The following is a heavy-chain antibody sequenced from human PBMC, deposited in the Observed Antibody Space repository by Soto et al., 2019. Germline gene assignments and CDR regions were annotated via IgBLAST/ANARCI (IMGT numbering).Heavy chain of an antibody. V-gene: IGHV3-11*01. CDR3: ARERAPKTRYFDL. CDR2: ISGTGTTA. J-gene: IGHJ2*01. Sequence: QVQLVESGGGLVKPGGSLRLSCAASGFTFSNYYMTWVRQTPEKGLEWVSYISGTGTTAYYADSVRGRFTISRDNDKPSLYLQMSGLRAEDTAVYYCARERAPKTRYFDLWGRGTLVTVSS. CDR1: GFTFSNYY.